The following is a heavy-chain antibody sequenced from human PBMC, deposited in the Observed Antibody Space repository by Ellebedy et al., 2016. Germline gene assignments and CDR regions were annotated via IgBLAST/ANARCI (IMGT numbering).Heavy chain of an antibody. CDR1: GYTFTAYY. CDR2: INPNSGGT. Sequence: ASVKVSXXASGYTFTAYYMNWVRQAPGQGLEWMGWINPNSGGTNYAQKFQGRVTMTRDTSISTAYMELMRLRSDDTAVYYCARVGNPNVTQGYSSTWTRNHYYGMDVWGQGTTVTVSS. D-gene: IGHD2-2*01. CDR3: ARVGNPNVTQGYSSTWTRNHYYGMDV. J-gene: IGHJ6*02. V-gene: IGHV1-2*02.